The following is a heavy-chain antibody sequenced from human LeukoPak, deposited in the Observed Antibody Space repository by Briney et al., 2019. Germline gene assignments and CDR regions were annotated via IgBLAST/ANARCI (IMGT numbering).Heavy chain of an antibody. Sequence: PGGSLRLSCAASGFTFSSYSMNWVRQAPGKGLEWVSYISSSSSTIYYADSVKGRFTISRGNAKNSLYLQMNSLRAEDTAVYYCARSKRIAVAGTVDYWGQGTLVTVSS. CDR1: GFTFSSYS. D-gene: IGHD6-19*01. CDR3: ARSKRIAVAGTVDY. V-gene: IGHV3-48*01. CDR2: ISSSSSTI. J-gene: IGHJ4*02.